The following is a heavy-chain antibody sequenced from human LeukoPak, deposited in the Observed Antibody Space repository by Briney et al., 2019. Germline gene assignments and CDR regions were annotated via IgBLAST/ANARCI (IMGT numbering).Heavy chain of an antibody. CDR1: GFTFSSYG. CDR2: IRYDGSNK. J-gene: IGHJ4*02. CDR3: ARDISYLVGALPGWY. V-gene: IGHV3-30*02. Sequence: GGSLRLSCAASGFTFSSYGMHWVRQAPGKGLEWVAFIRYDGSNKYYADSVKGRFTISRDNSKNTLYLQMNSLRAEDTAVYYCARDISYLVGALPGWYWGQGTLVTVSS. D-gene: IGHD1-26*01.